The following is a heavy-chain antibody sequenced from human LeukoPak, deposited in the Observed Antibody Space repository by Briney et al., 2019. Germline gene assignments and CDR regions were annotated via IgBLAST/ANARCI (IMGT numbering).Heavy chain of an antibody. Sequence: GGSVRVSCRASGYTFSSYGMSWVRQAPGQGLEWLGWISTYNGNTNYAQNLQGRVTMTTDTSTSTAYMELRSLRSDDTAVYYCALRNYYYYYGMDVWGQGTTVTVSS. D-gene: IGHD3-16*01. V-gene: IGHV1-18*01. CDR3: ALRNYYYYYGMDV. CDR1: GYTFSSYG. CDR2: ISTYNGNT. J-gene: IGHJ6*02.